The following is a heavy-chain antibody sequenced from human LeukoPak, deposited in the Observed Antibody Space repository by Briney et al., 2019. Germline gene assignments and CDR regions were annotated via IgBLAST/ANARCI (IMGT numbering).Heavy chain of an antibody. CDR2: IYTSGST. CDR3: ARDRPTMTRAFDI. Sequence: AETLSLTGTVSGGSISSYYWSCIRQRAREGLEWIGHIYTSGSTNYNPSLKSRVTVSVDTFKTQFSLKLSSVTAADTAVYYCARDRPTMTRAFDIWGQGTMVTVSS. J-gene: IGHJ3*02. CDR1: GGSISSYY. D-gene: IGHD3-22*01. V-gene: IGHV4-4*07.